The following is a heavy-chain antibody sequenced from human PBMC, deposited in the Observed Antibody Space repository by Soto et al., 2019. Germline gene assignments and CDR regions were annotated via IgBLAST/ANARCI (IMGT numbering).Heavy chain of an antibody. J-gene: IGHJ4*02. D-gene: IGHD6-13*01. CDR1: GGTSISSNW. V-gene: IGHV4-4*02. CDR2: IYHSGST. CDR3: ARAYSGGDSYSWYYFDY. Sequence: PLETHSHTCAVSGGTSISSNWWTWVRQPPGKGLEWIGEIYHSGSTNYNPSLKSRVTISVDTSRNQFSLKLSSVTAADTAVYYCARAYSGGDSYSWYYFDYWGPGTLVTVSS.